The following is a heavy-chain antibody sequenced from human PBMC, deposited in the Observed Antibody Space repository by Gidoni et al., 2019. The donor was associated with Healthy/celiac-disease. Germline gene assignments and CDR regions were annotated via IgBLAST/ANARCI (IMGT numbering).Heavy chain of an antibody. V-gene: IGHV3-21*01. D-gene: IGHD3-22*01. CDR3: ASHSSGYYYDFDY. J-gene: IGHJ4*02. CDR1: GFTFSSYS. CDR2: ISSSSSYI. Sequence: EVQLVESGGGLVKPGGSLRLSCAASGFTFSSYSMNWVRPAPGKGLEWVSSISSSSSYIYYADSVKGRFTISRDNAKNSLYLQMNSLRAEDTAVYYCASHSSGYYYDFDYWGQGTLVTVSS.